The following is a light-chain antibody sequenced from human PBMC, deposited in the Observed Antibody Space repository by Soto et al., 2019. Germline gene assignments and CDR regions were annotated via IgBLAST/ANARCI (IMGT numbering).Light chain of an antibody. Sequence: QAVVTQPASVSGSPGQSITISCTGTSRDVGGYNYVSWYQQYPGKAPKLMIYGVTNRPSGVSNRFSGSKSGNTASPTISGLQAEDEADYYCCSYASTSTLVFGGGTKVTVL. CDR3: CSYASTSTLV. V-gene: IGLV2-14*01. CDR2: GVT. CDR1: SRDVGGYNY. J-gene: IGLJ3*02.